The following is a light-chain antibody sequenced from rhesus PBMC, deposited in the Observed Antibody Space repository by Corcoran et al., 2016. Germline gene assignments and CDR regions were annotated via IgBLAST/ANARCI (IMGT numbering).Light chain of an antibody. CDR2: YDS. CDR1: NIGSKY. CDR3: QVWDSSSDHPI. V-gene: IGLV3-36*02. Sequence: SYDLTQPPSVSVSPGQTARITCGGDNIGSKYVHWYQQKPPQAHVLVIYYDSERPSGIPERFSGSKSGNTATLTISGVEAGDEADYYCQVWDSSSDHPIFGAGTRLTVL. J-gene: IGLJ1*01.